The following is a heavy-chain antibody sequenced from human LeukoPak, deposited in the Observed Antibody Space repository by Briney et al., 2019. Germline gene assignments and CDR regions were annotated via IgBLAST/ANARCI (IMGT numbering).Heavy chain of an antibody. CDR1: GYTFTGYY. CDR3: ARSGIAAAWYFDL. CDR2: INPNSGGT. V-gene: IGHV1-2*04. Sequence: GASVKVSCKASGYTFTGYYMHWVRQAPGQGLEWMGWINPNSGGTNYAQKFQGWVTMTRDTSISTAYMELSRLRSDDTAVYYCARSGIAAAWYFDLWGRGTLVTVSS. D-gene: IGHD6-13*01. J-gene: IGHJ2*01.